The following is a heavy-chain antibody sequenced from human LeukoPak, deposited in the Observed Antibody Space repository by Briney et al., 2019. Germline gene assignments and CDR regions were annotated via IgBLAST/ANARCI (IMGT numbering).Heavy chain of an antibody. CDR1: GFTVGSNY. CDR3: ARDPPTRYSD. V-gene: IGHV3-53*04. D-gene: IGHD5-18*01. J-gene: IGHJ4*02. Sequence: GGSLRLSCAASGFTVGSNYMSWVRQAPGKGLEWVSVIYSGGSTYYADSVKGRFTISRHNSKNTLYLQMNSLRAEDTAVYYCARDPPTRYSDWGQGTLVTVSS. CDR2: IYSGGST.